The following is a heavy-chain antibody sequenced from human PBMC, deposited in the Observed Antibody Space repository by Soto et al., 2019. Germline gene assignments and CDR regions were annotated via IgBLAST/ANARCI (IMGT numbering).Heavy chain of an antibody. Sequence: SGPTLVNPTETLTLACTVSGFSLTTGKMGVSWIRQPPGKALEWLAHIFSDNERSYSTSLQGRLTISKGTSGSQVVLSMTNVDPVDTATYYCARMKVDSYQFYYAMDVWGQWTTVTVSS. CDR1: GFSLTTGKMG. J-gene: IGHJ6*02. CDR3: ARMKVDSYQFYYAMDV. V-gene: IGHV2-26*01. CDR2: IFSDNER. D-gene: IGHD3-9*01.